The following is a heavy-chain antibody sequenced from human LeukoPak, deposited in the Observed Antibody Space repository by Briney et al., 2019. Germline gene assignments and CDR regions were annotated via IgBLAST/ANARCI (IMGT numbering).Heavy chain of an antibody. CDR1: GGSFSTYY. D-gene: IGHD3-16*01. Sequence: SETLSLTCTVSGGSFSTYYWSWIRQPPGKGLEWIGYIYYSGSTDYNPSLKSRVTMSLDTSKNQFSLSLTSVTAADTALYYCTRAVITFGAAVAKGFDCWGQGALVTVSS. CDR3: TRAVITFGAAVAKGFDC. CDR2: IYYSGST. V-gene: IGHV4-59*01. J-gene: IGHJ4*02.